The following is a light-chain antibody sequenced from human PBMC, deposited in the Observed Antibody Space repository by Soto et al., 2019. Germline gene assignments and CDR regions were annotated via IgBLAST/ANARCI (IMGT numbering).Light chain of an antibody. CDR1: QSISSW. Sequence: DIQMTQSPSTLSASVGDRVTITCRASQSISSWLAWYQQKPGKAPKLLIYDASSLESGVTSRFSGSGSGTDFTLTISSLQTDDFATYYCQQYNSYSSLTFGGGTKVEIK. V-gene: IGKV1-5*01. CDR3: QQYNSYSSLT. CDR2: DAS. J-gene: IGKJ4*02.